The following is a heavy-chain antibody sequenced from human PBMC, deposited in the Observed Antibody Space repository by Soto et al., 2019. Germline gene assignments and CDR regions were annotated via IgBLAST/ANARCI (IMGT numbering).Heavy chain of an antibody. CDR3: ATESGSTYGYFDH. V-gene: IGHV4-30-4*01. CDR1: EGSVTSDEHY. CDR2: ISNSGST. Sequence: TQSLSYTVSEGSVTSDEHYLIWIRPSPGKGLEWIGYISNSGSTGYNPSLKTRLSMSVDRSKNQFTLRLTSVTAADTAVYFCATESGSTYGYFDHWGQGTQVTVSS. D-gene: IGHD5-18*01. J-gene: IGHJ4*02.